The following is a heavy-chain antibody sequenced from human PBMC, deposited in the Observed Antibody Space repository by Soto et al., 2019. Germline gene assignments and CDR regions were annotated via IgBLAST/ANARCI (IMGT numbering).Heavy chain of an antibody. V-gene: IGHV3-21*01. J-gene: IGHJ4*02. CDR2: ITSSSSYI. CDR1: GFTFSLYS. Sequence: LSCAASGFTFSLYSMIGVRQAPGKGLEWVASITSSSSYIYYEDSLKGRFTISRDNAKNSLFLQLDSLRAEDTAVYFCVGARSTDSRPDYWGQGTLVTVSS. CDR3: VGARSTDSRPDY. D-gene: IGHD3-22*01.